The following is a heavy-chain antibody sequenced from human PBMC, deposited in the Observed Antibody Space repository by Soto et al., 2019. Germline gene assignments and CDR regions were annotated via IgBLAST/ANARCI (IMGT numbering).Heavy chain of an antibody. V-gene: IGHV4-31*03. CDR2: IYYSGST. CDR1: GGSISSGGYY. CDR3: ARFRGYYYYGMDV. Sequence: QVQLQESGPGLVKPSQTLSLTCTVSGGSISSGGYYWSWISQHPGKGLEWIGYIYYSGSTYYNPSLKSRVTISVDTSKNQFSLKLSSVTAADTAVYYCARFRGYYYYGMDVWGQGTTVTVSS. J-gene: IGHJ6*02.